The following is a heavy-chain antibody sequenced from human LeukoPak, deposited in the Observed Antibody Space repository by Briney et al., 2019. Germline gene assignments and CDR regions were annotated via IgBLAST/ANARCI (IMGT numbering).Heavy chain of an antibody. CDR2: ISSDGSST. Sequence: GGSLRLSCAASGFTFSSYWMHWVRQVPGMGLVWVSRISSDGSSTSYADSVKGRFTISRDNAKNTLYVQMNSLRAEDTAVYYCSTGSGHAFDIWGRGTMVTVSS. J-gene: IGHJ3*02. CDR1: GFTFSSYW. D-gene: IGHD3-10*01. V-gene: IGHV3-74*01. CDR3: STGSGHAFDI.